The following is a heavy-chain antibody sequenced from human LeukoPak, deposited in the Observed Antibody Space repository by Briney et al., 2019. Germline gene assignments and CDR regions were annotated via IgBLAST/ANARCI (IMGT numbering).Heavy chain of an antibody. CDR1: GFTFSSYS. Sequence: PGGSLRLSCAASGFTFSSYSMNWVRQAPGKGLEWVSYISSSSSTIYYADSVKGRFTISRDNAKNSLYLQMNSLRVEDTAVYYCARGPPPREYCSATSCYVGYYYMDVWGKGTTVTVSS. CDR3: ARGPPPREYCSATSCYVGYYYMDV. CDR2: ISSSSSTI. D-gene: IGHD2-2*01. J-gene: IGHJ6*03. V-gene: IGHV3-48*01.